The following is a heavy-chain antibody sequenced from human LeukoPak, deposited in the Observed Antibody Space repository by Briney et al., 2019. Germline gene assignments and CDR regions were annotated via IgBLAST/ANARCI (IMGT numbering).Heavy chain of an antibody. V-gene: IGHV4-4*02. CDR2: IYHSGST. D-gene: IGHD3-9*01. CDR3: ARNILTGYYKPLDFDY. J-gene: IGHJ4*02. CDR1: GGSISSSNW. Sequence: SETLSLTCAVSGGSISSSNWWSWVRQPPGKGLEWIGEIYHSGSTNYNPSLKSRVTISVDTSKNQFSLKLSSVTAADTAVYYCARNILTGYYKPLDFDYWGQGTLVTVSS.